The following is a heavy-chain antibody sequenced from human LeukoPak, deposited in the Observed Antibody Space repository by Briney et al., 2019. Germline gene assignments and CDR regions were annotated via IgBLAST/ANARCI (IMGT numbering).Heavy chain of an antibody. D-gene: IGHD6-13*01. Sequence: PSETLSLTCAVYGGSFSGYHWSGLREPPGKGLEGRGEINHSGSTNHTPSRQSRVTISVDTSKIHFSLKLSSVTAAATAVYYCATGRTPKRYSTNCYYYYGMDVWGQGTTVTVSS. CDR2: INHSGST. V-gene: IGHV4-34*01. CDR3: ATGRTPKRYSTNCYYYYGMDV. CDR1: GGSFSGYH. J-gene: IGHJ6*02.